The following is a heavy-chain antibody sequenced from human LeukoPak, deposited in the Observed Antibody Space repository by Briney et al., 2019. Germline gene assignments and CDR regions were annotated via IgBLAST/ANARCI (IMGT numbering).Heavy chain of an antibody. Sequence: ASVKVSCKASGGTFSSYAISWVRQAPGQGLEWMGGIIPIFGTANYAQKFQGRVTITADESTSTAYMELSSLRSEDTAVYYCARARSGWYGTDYRGQGTLVTVSS. CDR1: GGTFSSYA. V-gene: IGHV1-69*13. D-gene: IGHD6-19*01. CDR3: ARARSGWYGTDY. J-gene: IGHJ4*02. CDR2: IIPIFGTA.